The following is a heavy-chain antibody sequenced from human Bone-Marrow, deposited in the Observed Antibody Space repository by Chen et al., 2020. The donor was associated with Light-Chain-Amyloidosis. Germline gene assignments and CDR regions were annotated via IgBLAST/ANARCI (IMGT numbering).Heavy chain of an antibody. Sequence: QVQLQESGPGLVKPSETLSLTCSVSETSIDAAYWAWIRQPPGKGLEWIGYICYSGSTTYNPSPKSRVTMSVDTSTNQFSLKLTSLTTADTAVYYCAGVQTVTALNYGGQGTMVTVSS. CDR3: AGVQTVTALNY. CDR1: ETSIDAAY. J-gene: IGHJ4*02. D-gene: IGHD2-21*02. V-gene: IGHV4-59*01. CDR2: ICYSGST.